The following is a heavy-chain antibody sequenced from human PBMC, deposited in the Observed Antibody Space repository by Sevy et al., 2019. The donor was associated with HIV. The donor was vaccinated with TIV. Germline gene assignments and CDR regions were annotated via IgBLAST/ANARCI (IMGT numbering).Heavy chain of an antibody. J-gene: IGHJ4*02. D-gene: IGHD2-21*02. CDR1: GFTFSSYA. CDR3: ARVGDSYCTDDCYHRFDY. V-gene: IGHV3-30*09. CDR2: VSYDGSKK. Sequence: AGSLRLSCAASGFTFSSYALLWVRQAPGKGLEWVSLVSYDGSKKYYSDSVKGRFAISRDESKTTLFLQMNSLRSEDTAIYYCARVGDSYCTDDCYHRFDYWGRGTLVTVSS.